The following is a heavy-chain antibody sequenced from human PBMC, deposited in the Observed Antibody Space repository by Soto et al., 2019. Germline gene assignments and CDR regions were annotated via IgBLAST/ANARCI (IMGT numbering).Heavy chain of an antibody. CDR1: GFTFSSYA. J-gene: IGHJ4*02. V-gene: IGHV3-30-3*01. CDR2: ISYDGSNK. D-gene: IGHD3-22*01. Sequence: GGSLRLSCAASGFTFSSYAMHWVRQAPGKGLEWVAVISYDGSNKYYADSVKGRFTISRDNSKNTLYLQMNSLRAEDTAVYYCARPEYYYDSSGPGYWGQGTLVTVSS. CDR3: ARPEYYYDSSGPGY.